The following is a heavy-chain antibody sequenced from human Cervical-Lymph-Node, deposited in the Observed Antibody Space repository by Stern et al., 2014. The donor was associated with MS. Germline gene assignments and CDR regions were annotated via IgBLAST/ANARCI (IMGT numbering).Heavy chain of an antibody. Sequence: VQLVQSGGGLVQPWESLTLSCAVSGFSFSNYWMTWVRQAPGQGLEWVASIKDDGSEKSYVASVMGRFIISTDNPKHSTYIQMNSLRAEDTAVYYCARAVRELGTWGQGTLVTVSS. D-gene: IGHD1-7*01. CDR1: GFSFSNYW. CDR3: ARAVRELGT. J-gene: IGHJ5*02. V-gene: IGHV3-7*01. CDR2: IKDDGSEK.